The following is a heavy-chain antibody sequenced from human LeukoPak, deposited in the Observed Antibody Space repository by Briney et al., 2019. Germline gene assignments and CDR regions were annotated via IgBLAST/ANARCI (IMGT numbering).Heavy chain of an antibody. J-gene: IGHJ6*02. CDR2: IAYGGSYK. CDR3: ARNKAITAFFGMDV. Sequence: GGSLRLSCAASGFTFSSHWMSWVRQAPGKGLEWVAVIAYGGSYKHHADSLRGRFTISRDNSRDTLYLQINSLRPEDTALYYCARNKAITAFFGMDVWGQGTTVIVSS. CDR1: GFTFSSHW. V-gene: IGHV3-30*03. D-gene: IGHD2/OR15-2a*01.